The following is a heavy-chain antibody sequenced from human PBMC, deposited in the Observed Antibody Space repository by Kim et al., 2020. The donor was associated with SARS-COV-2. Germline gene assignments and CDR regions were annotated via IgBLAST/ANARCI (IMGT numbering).Heavy chain of an antibody. CDR1: GGSFSGYY. J-gene: IGHJ5*02. Sequence: SETLSLTCAVYGGSFSGYYWSWIRQPPGKGLEWIGEINHSGSTNYNPSLKSRVTISVDTSKNQFSLKLSSVTAADTAVYYCARGSIAAAGRAGWFDPWGQGTLVTVSS. CDR3: ARGSIAAAGRAGWFDP. V-gene: IGHV4-34*01. D-gene: IGHD6-13*01. CDR2: INHSGST.